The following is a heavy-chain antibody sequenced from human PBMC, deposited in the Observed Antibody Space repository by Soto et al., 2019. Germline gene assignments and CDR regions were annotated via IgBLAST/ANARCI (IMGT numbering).Heavy chain of an antibody. Sequence: EVQLLESGGGLVQPGGSLRLSCAASGFTFSNYAVTWVRQAPGKGLEWVSTISGSGGSTYYADSVKGRFTISRDNXKNTLYLQMNSPRAEDTAVYYCAKDQGSSWYEIDYWGQGTLVTVSS. J-gene: IGHJ4*02. V-gene: IGHV3-23*01. CDR2: ISGSGGST. CDR1: GFTFSNYA. D-gene: IGHD6-13*01. CDR3: AKDQGSSWYEIDY.